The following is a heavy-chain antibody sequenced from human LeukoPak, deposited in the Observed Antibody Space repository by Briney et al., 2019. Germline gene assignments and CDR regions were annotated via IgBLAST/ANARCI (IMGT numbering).Heavy chain of an antibody. D-gene: IGHD5-18*01. Sequence: GGSLRLSCAASGFTFSSYWMSWVRQAPGKGLEWVANIKQDGSEKYYVDSVNGRFTISRDNVKNSLYLQMNSLTAEDTAVYYCANGYNYGLDYWGQGTLVTVSS. CDR2: IKQDGSEK. V-gene: IGHV3-7*01. CDR1: GFTFSSYW. CDR3: ANGYNYGLDY. J-gene: IGHJ4*02.